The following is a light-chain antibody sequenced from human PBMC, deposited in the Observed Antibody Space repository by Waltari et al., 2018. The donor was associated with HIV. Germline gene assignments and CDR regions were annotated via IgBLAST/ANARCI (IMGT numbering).Light chain of an antibody. CDR3: SSYTTTGTLV. CDR2: GVS. Sequence: HSALPQPASVSGSPGQSITIFCLGTSSDISAYNSVAWYQQHPGKAPKLIVYGVSNRPSDVSARFSGSKSGNTASLTISGLQDDDESDYYCSSYTTTGTLVFGSGTKVTVL. V-gene: IGLV2-14*03. CDR1: SSDISAYNS. J-gene: IGLJ1*01.